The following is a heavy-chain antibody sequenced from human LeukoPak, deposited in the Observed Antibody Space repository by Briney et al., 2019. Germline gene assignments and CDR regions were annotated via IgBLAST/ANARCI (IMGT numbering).Heavy chain of an antibody. J-gene: IGHJ5*02. V-gene: IGHV4-61*05. CDR1: GGSISSSSYY. Sequence: SETLSLTCTVSGGSISSSSYYWGWIRQPPGKGLEWIGYISNSGSTIYNPSLKSRVNISVDTSKNQLSLKLSSVTAADTAVYYCARVVWSGTNWFDPWGQGALVTVSS. D-gene: IGHD3-3*01. CDR3: ARVVWSGTNWFDP. CDR2: ISNSGST.